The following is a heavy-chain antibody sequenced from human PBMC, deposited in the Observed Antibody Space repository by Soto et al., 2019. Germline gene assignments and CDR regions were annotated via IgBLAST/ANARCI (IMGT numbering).Heavy chain of an antibody. J-gene: IGHJ3*02. D-gene: IGHD4-17*01. V-gene: IGHV3-23*01. CDR1: GFTFSSYA. CDR3: AKWGMTTVTTYAFDI. Sequence: EVQLLESGGGLVQPGGSLRLSCAASGFTFSSYAMSWVRQAPGKGLEWVSAISGSGGNTYYADSVKGRFTISRDNSKNTLERQRNSLRAEDTAVYYCAKWGMTTVTTYAFDIWAQGIMVTVSS. CDR2: ISGSGGNT.